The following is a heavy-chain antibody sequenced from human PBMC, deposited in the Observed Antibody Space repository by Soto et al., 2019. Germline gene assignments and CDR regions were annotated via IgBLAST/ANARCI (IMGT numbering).Heavy chain of an antibody. J-gene: IGHJ4*02. CDR3: ARDAAIGMNGY. V-gene: IGHV1-18*01. CDR2: ISAYNGNT. Sequence: WASVKVSCKASGYTFTSYGISWVRQAPGQGLEWMGWISAYNGNTKYAQKLQGRVTMTTDTSTSTAYMELRSLRSDDTAVYYCARDAAIGMNGYWGQGTLVTVSS. CDR1: GYTFTSYG. D-gene: IGHD1-1*01.